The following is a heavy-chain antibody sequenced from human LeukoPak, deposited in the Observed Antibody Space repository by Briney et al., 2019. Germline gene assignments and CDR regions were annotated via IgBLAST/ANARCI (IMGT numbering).Heavy chain of an antibody. V-gene: IGHV1-46*01. J-gene: IGHJ4*02. CDR1: GYTFTSYY. CDR3: ATSVVVVAALDY. CDR2: INSSGGST. Sequence: ASVKVSCKASGYTFTSYYMHWVRQAPGQGLEWMGIINSSGGSTSYAQKFQGRVTMTRDTSTSTVYMELSSLRSEDTAVYYCATSVVVVAALDYWGQGTLVTVSS. D-gene: IGHD2-15*01.